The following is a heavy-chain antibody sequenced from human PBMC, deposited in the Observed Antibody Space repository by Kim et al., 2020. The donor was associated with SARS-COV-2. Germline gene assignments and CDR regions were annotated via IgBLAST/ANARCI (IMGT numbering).Heavy chain of an antibody. J-gene: IGHJ4*02. V-gene: IGHV1-18*01. CDR1: GYTFTSYG. Sequence: ASVKVSCKASGYTFTSYGISWVRQAPGQGLEWMGWISDYNGNTNYAQKLQDRVTMTTDTSTSTAYMELRSLRSDDTAVYYCARARGGVFGVIIKYLDYWGQGTLVTVSS. CDR2: ISDYNGNT. CDR3: ARARGGVFGVIIKYLDY. D-gene: IGHD3-3*01.